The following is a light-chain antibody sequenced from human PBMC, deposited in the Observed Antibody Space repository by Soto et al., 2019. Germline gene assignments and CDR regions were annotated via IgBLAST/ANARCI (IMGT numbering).Light chain of an antibody. V-gene: IGKV3-15*01. CDR2: DAS. Sequence: EIVMTQSPATLSVSPGERAALSCRASQSVSSNFAWYQQKPGQAPRLLIYDASTRATGIPARFSGSGSGTEFTLTISSLQSEDFEVYYCQQYNNWPYTFGQGTKLEIK. J-gene: IGKJ2*01. CDR3: QQYNNWPYT. CDR1: QSVSSN.